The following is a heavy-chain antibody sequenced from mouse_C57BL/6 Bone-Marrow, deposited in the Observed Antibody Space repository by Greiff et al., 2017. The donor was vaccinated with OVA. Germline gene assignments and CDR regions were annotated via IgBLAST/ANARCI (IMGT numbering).Heavy chain of an antibody. CDR1: GYSITSGYY. V-gene: IGHV3-6*01. Sequence: VQLKESGPGLVKPSQSLSLTCSVTGYSITSGYYWNWIRQFPGNKLEWMGYISYDGSNNYNPSLKNRISITRDTSKNQFFLKLNSVTTEDTATYYCARDGGYFDVWGTGTTVTVSS. CDR3: ARDGGYFDV. J-gene: IGHJ1*03. CDR2: ISYDGSN.